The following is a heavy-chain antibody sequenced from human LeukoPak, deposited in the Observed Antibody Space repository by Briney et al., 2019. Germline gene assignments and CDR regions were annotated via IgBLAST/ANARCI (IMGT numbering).Heavy chain of an antibody. D-gene: IGHD5-18*01. V-gene: IGHV4-39*01. J-gene: IGHJ4*02. CDR3: ARARDTAMVQSRY. CDR2: IYYSGST. CDR1: GGSISSSSYY. Sequence: SETLSLTCTVSGGSISSSSYYWGWIRQPPGKGLEWIGSIYYSGSTYYNPSLKSRVTISVDTSKNQFSLKLSSVTAADTAVYYCARARDTAMVQSRYWGQGTLVTVSS.